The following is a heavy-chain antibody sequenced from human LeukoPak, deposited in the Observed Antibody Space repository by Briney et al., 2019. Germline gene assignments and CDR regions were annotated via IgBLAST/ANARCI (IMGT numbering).Heavy chain of an antibody. Sequence: GGSLRLSCAASGFTFSGSAMHWVRQASGKGLEWVGRIRSKANSYATAYAASVKGRFTISRDDSKNTAYLQMNSLKTEDTAVYYCTRLAGAIPFDYWGQGTLVTVSS. CDR1: GFTFSGSA. D-gene: IGHD1-26*01. CDR3: TRLAGAIPFDY. J-gene: IGHJ4*02. V-gene: IGHV3-73*01. CDR2: IRSKANSYAT.